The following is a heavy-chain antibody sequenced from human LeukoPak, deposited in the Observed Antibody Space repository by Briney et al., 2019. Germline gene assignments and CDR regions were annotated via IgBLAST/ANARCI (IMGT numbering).Heavy chain of an antibody. J-gene: IGHJ4*02. V-gene: IGHV3-15*07. CDR1: GFIFSNAW. CDR3: TTTSFMATVSGG. Sequence: GGSLRLSCAASGFIFSNAWMNWVRQAPGKGLEWVGRIKSKADGGTIDYAAPVKGRFTISRDDSKNTLFLQMNRLKTEDTAVYYCTTTSFMATVSGGWGQGALVSVSS. CDR2: IKSKADGGTI. D-gene: IGHD4-17*01.